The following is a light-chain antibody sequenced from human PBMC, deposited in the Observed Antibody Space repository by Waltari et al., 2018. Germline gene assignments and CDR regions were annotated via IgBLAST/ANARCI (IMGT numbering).Light chain of an antibody. J-gene: IGKJ5*01. Sequence: EIVMTQTPLSLSITPGEQASMSCRFSQSLLHSDGYTYLYWFLQKPGKAPKLLIYAASSLQSGVPSRFSGSGSGTDFTLTISSLQPEDFATYYCQQANSFPITFGQGTRLEIK. CDR1: QSLLHSDGYTY. CDR3: QQANSFPIT. CDR2: AAS. V-gene: IGKV2D-26*03.